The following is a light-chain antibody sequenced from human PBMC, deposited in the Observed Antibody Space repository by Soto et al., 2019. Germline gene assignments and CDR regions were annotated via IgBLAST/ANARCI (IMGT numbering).Light chain of an antibody. J-gene: IGLJ1*01. CDR2: EVS. V-gene: IGLV2-23*02. Sequence: QSALTQPASASGSPGQSITISCTGTSSDVGSYNLVSWYQQHPGKAPKLMIFEVSKRPSGVSNRFSASKSGNTASLTISGLQAEDEADYYCCSYARSSTHVFGAGTKLTVL. CDR3: CSYARSSTHV. CDR1: SSDVGSYNL.